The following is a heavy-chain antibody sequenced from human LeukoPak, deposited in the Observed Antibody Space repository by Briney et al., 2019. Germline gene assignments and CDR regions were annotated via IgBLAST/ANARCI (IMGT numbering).Heavy chain of an antibody. Sequence: PGGSLRLSCAASGFTFSSYGMHWVRQAPGKGLEWVAFIRYDGSNKYYADSVKGRFTISRDNSKNTLYLQMNSLRAEDTAVYYCAKGENSGSYSRYYFDYWGQGTLVTVSS. V-gene: IGHV3-30*02. J-gene: IGHJ4*02. CDR3: AKGENSGSYSRYYFDY. CDR1: GFTFSSYG. D-gene: IGHD1-26*01. CDR2: IRYDGSNK.